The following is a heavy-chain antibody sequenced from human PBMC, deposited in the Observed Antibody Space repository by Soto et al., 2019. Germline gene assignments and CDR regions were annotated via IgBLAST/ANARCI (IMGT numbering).Heavy chain of an antibody. Sequence: ASVKVSCKASGYTFTVYYMHWVRQAPGQGLEWMGWINPNSGGTNYAQKFQGWVTMTRDTSISTAYMELSRLRSDDTAVYCCARVPVDTEQIRDQYNFDYWGQGTLVTVSS. V-gene: IGHV1-2*04. J-gene: IGHJ4*02. D-gene: IGHD5-18*01. CDR1: GYTFTVYY. CDR2: INPNSGGT. CDR3: ARVPVDTEQIRDQYNFDY.